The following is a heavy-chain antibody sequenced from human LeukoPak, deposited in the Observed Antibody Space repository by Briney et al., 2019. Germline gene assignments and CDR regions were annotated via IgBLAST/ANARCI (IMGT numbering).Heavy chain of an antibody. J-gene: IGHJ4*02. CDR1: GFTFSSSA. CDR3: ANRGTSGYMEMDY. D-gene: IGHD3-22*01. Sequence: GGSLRLSCAASGFTFSSSAMSWVRQAPGKGLEWVSAISGSGDTTNYADSVKGRFTISRDNSKNTLYLQMNSLRAEDTAVYYCANRGTSGYMEMDYWGQGTLVTVSS. V-gene: IGHV3-23*01. CDR2: ISGSGDTT.